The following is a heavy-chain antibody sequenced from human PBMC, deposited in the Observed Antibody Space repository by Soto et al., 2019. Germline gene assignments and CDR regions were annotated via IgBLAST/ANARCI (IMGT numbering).Heavy chain of an antibody. Sequence: RSVRQATRQRLEWMGWISAYNGNTNYAQKLQGRVTMTTDTSTSTAYMELRSLRSDDTAVYYCAREGGVVLWFGELSRYYYYGMGVWGQGTTVTVSS. D-gene: IGHD3-10*01. CDR3: AREGGVVLWFGELSRYYYYGMGV. J-gene: IGHJ6*02. V-gene: IGHV1-18*01. CDR2: ISAYNGNT.